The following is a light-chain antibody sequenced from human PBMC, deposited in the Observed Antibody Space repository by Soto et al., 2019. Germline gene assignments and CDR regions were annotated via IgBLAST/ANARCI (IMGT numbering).Light chain of an antibody. J-gene: IGLJ1*01. CDR3: SSYTINNSYV. Sequence: QSALTQPRSVSGSPGQSVTISCTGTSSDVGGYNYVSWYQQHPGKAPKLMIYDVSKRPSGVPDRFSGSKSGNTASLTISGLQAEDEADYYCSSYTINNSYVFGTGTKVTVL. V-gene: IGLV2-11*01. CDR1: SSDVGGYNY. CDR2: DVS.